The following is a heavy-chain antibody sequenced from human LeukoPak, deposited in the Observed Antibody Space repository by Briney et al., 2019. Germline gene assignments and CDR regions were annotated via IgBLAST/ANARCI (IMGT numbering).Heavy chain of an antibody. CDR2: IHSDGSST. J-gene: IGHJ4*02. Sequence: GGSLRLSCAASGFTFSSYWMHWVRQAPGKGLVWVSRIHSDGSSTSYADSVKGRFTISRDNAKNTLYLQMNSLRAEDTAVYYCARAYSYGSPYFDFWGQGTLVTVSS. CDR3: ARAYSYGSPYFDF. D-gene: IGHD5-18*01. CDR1: GFTFSSYW. V-gene: IGHV3-74*01.